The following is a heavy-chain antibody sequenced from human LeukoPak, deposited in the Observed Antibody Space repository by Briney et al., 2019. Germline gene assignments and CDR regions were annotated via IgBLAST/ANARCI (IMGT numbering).Heavy chain of an antibody. CDR3: ARHYDFWSGDTYHVGVFKPPNAFDI. CDR1: GGSFSGYY. CDR2: INHSGST. J-gene: IGHJ3*02. V-gene: IGHV4-34*01. D-gene: IGHD3-3*01. Sequence: SETLSLTCAVYGGSFSGYYWSWIRQPPGKGLEWIGEINHSGSTNYNPSLKSRVTISVDTSKNQFSLKLSSVTAADTAVYYCARHYDFWSGDTYHVGVFKPPNAFDIWGQGTMVTVSS.